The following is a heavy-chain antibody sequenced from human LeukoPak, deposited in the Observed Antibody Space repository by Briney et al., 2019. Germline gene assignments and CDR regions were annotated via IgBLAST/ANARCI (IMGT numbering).Heavy chain of an antibody. V-gene: IGHV4-34*01. CDR1: GGSFSGYY. Sequence: SETLSLTCAVYGGSFSGYYWSWIRQPPGKGLEWIGEINHSGSTNYNPSLKSRVTISVDTSKNQFSLKLSSVTAADTAVYYCAREEVVVAANDYRGQGTLVTVSS. CDR3: AREEVVVAANDY. CDR2: INHSGST. D-gene: IGHD2-15*01. J-gene: IGHJ4*02.